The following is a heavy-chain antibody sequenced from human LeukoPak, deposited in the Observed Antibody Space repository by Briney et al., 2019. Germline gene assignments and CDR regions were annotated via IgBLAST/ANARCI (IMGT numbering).Heavy chain of an antibody. J-gene: IGHJ4*02. CDR1: GFTFSKYT. D-gene: IGHD6-6*01. CDR2: INGDESSS. CDR3: ARGFEYSSSLGMGY. V-gene: IGHV3-74*01. Sequence: GGSLRLSCVASGFTFSKYTMSWVRQAPGKGLVWVSRINGDESSSSYADSVKGRFSISRDNAKNTLYLQMNSLRAEDTAVYYCARGFEYSSSLGMGYWGQGTLVTVSS.